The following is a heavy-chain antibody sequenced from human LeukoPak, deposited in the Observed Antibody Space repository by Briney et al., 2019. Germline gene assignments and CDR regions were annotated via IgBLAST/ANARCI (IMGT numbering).Heavy chain of an antibody. V-gene: IGHV3-33*01. D-gene: IGHD2-15*01. Sequence: GRSLRLSCVASGFTFSSYGMHWVRQAPGKGLEWVAVIWYDGSNKYYADSVKGRFTISRDNSKNTLYLQMNSLRAEDTAVYYCARETHSGGSPIDYWGQGTLVTVSS. J-gene: IGHJ4*02. CDR1: GFTFSSYG. CDR2: IWYDGSNK. CDR3: ARETHSGGSPIDY.